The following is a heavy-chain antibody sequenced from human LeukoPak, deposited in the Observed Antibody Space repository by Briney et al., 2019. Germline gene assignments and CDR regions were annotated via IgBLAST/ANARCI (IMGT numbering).Heavy chain of an antibody. V-gene: IGHV1-2*02. CDR1: GYTFTGYY. J-gene: IGHJ6*02. Sequence: ASVKVSCKASGYTFTGYYMHWVRQAPGQGLEWMGWINPNSGGTNYAQKFQGRVTMTRDTSISTAYMELSRLRSDDTAVYYCARALEWGTVTTPTALGMDVWGQGTRSPSP. CDR2: INPNSGGT. CDR3: ARALEWGTVTTPTALGMDV. D-gene: IGHD4-17*01.